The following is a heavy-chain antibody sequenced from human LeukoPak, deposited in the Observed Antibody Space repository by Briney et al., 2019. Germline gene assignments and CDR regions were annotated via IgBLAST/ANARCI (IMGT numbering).Heavy chain of an antibody. J-gene: IGHJ5*02. CDR1: GFTISNAW. Sequence: PGGSLRLSCAASGFTISNAWMNWVRQAPGKGLEWVGRIESKADGGTTDYAAPVKGRFTISRDDSKNTLYLQINSLKTEDTALYYCSTNVWFDAWGQGTLVTVSS. V-gene: IGHV3-15*04. CDR3: STNVWFDA. CDR2: IESKADGGTT.